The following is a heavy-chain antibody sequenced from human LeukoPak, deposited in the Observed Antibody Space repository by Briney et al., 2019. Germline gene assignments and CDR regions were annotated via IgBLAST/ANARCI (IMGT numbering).Heavy chain of an antibody. CDR3: ATLVIAVAGGFGDY. CDR1: GYTFTAYY. D-gene: IGHD6-19*01. Sequence: ASVKVSCKASGYTFTAYYMHWVRQAPGQGLEWMGWINPNSGGTNYAQKFQGRVTMTRDTSISTGYMELSRLRSDDTAVYYCATLVIAVAGGFGDYWGQGNLVTVSS. V-gene: IGHV1-2*02. J-gene: IGHJ4*02. CDR2: INPNSGGT.